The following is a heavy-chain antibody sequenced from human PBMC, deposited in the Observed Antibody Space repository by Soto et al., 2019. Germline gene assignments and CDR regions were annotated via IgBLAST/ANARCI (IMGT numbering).Heavy chain of an antibody. CDR3: AHAYGGTSWPNDAFDV. J-gene: IGHJ3*01. Sequence: QITLKESGPTLVKPTQTLTLTCTFSGFSLSADGVGVGWIRQPPGKALEWVALIYWDDDQRYSPSLKTRLTITKDTSKNQVVLTMTNMDPVDTATYYCAHAYGGTSWPNDAFDVWGQGTVVTVSS. D-gene: IGHD2-2*01. CDR2: IYWDDDQ. V-gene: IGHV2-5*02. CDR1: GFSLSADGVG.